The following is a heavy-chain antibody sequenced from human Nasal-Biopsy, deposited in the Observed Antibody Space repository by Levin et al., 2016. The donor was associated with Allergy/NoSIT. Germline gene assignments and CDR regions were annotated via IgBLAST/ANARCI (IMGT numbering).Heavy chain of an antibody. V-gene: IGHV3-48*02. CDR1: GFTVSYYS. D-gene: IGHD1-14*01. J-gene: IGHJ3*02. CDR2: ISISNTI. Sequence: GESLKISCAASGFTVSYYSMNWVRQAPGKGLEWVSYISISNTIYHADSVKGRFTISRDNAENSLYLQMNSLRDEDTAVYYCARELYRGAFDIWGQGTMVTVSS. CDR3: ARELYRGAFDI.